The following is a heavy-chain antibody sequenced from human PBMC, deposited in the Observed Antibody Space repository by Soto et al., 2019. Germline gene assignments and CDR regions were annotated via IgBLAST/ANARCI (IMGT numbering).Heavy chain of an antibody. CDR1: GYTFTSYG. J-gene: IGHJ6*02. CDR2: ISAYNGNT. D-gene: IGHD6-19*01. CDR3: ARRVAATEDYYGMDV. V-gene: IGHV1-18*01. Sequence: QVQLVQSGAGVKKPGASVKVSCKASGYTFTSYGISWVRQAPGQRLEWMGWISAYNGNTNYAQKLQGRVTITTDTSTSTAYMELRSLRSDDTAVYYCARRVAATEDYYGMDVWGQGTTVTVSS.